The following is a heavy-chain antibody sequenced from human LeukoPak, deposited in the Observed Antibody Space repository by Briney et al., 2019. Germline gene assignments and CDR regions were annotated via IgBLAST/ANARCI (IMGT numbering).Heavy chain of an antibody. CDR1: AFIVSSNY. CDR3: AGAPNQDFLDY. J-gene: IGHJ4*02. D-gene: IGHD1-14*01. Sequence: GGSLRLSCAASAFIVSSNYMSWVRQAPGKGLEWVSLLHAGGNTYYTDSVKGRFTISRDNSKNTLYLQMNSLRAEDTAIYYCAGAPNQDFLDYWGQGSLVTVSS. CDR2: LHAGGNT. V-gene: IGHV3-53*01.